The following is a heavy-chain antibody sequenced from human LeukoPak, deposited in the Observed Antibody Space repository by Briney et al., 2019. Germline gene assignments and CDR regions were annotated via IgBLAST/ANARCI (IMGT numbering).Heavy chain of an antibody. D-gene: IGHD2-21*01. CDR2: ISYGGST. V-gene: IGHV4-39*01. Sequence: SETLSLTCTVSGGSISSNSNYWAWIRQPPGRGLEWLGSISYGGSTYYSPSLESRVTISVDTSKNHFSLNLSYVTAADTAVYCCARQALWFFHHWGEGTLVTVSS. J-gene: IGHJ4*02. CDR3: ARQALWFFHH. CDR1: GGSISSNSNY.